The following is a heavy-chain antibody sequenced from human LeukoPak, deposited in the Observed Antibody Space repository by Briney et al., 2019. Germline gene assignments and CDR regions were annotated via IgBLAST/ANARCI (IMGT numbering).Heavy chain of an antibody. CDR1: GFTFSSYE. CDR3: ARDHWKWGRFDY. CDR2: ISSSGSTI. Sequence: GGSLRLSCAASGFTFSSYEMNWVRQAPGKGLEWVSYISSSGSTIYYADSVKGRFTISRDNAKNSLYLQMNSLRAEDTAVYYCARDHWKWGRFDYWGQGTLVTVCS. J-gene: IGHJ4*02. D-gene: IGHD3-16*01. V-gene: IGHV3-48*03.